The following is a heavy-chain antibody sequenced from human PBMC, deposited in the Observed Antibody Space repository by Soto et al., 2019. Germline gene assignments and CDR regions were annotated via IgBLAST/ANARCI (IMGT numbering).Heavy chain of an antibody. CDR1: GFTFSSYA. V-gene: IGHV3-30-3*01. CDR2: ISYDGSNK. D-gene: IGHD5-18*01. Sequence: GGSLRLSCAASGFTFSSYAMHWVRQAPGKGLEWVAVISYDGSNKYYADSVKGRFTISRDNSKNTLYLQMNSLRAEDTAVYYCAREFEAMATGAFDIWGQGTMVTVSS. J-gene: IGHJ3*02. CDR3: AREFEAMATGAFDI.